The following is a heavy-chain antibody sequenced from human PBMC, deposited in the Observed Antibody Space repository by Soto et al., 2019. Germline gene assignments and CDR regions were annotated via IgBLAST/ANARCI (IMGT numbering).Heavy chain of an antibody. CDR3: ERIGTIFGVVKYYYYYYGMDF. J-gene: IGHJ6*02. Sequence: PSETLSLTCAVYGRSFSGYYWSWIRQPPGKGLEWIGEINHSGSTNYNPSLKSRVTISVDTSKTQFSLELSSVTAADTAVYYCERIGTIFGVVKYYYYYYGMDFWGQGTTVTVSS. V-gene: IGHV4-34*01. D-gene: IGHD3-3*01. CDR1: GRSFSGYY. CDR2: INHSGST.